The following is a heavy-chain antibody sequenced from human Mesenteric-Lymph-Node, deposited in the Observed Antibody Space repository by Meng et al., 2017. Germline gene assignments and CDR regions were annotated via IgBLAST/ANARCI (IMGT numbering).Heavy chain of an antibody. J-gene: IGHJ6*02. Sequence: GESLKISCAASGFTVSSNYMSWVRQAPGKGLVWVSTINSDGSSTYYADSVKGRFTISRDSAKNTLYLQMNSLRAEDTAVYYCARVDPDYYYGMDVWGQGTTVTVSS. CDR1: GFTVSSNY. V-gene: IGHV3-74*01. CDR2: INSDGSST. CDR3: ARVDPDYYYGMDV.